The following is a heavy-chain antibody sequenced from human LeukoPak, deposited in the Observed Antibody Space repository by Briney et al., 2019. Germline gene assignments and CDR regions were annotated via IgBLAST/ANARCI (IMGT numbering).Heavy chain of an antibody. CDR3: ARERDIRGVVVAATIFDY. Sequence: SETLSLACTVSGDSISSYYWSWIRQPPGKGLEWIGYIHYSGSTNYNPSLKSRVTISVDTSKNQFSLILSSVTTADTAVYYCARERDIRGVVVAATIFDYWGQGTLVTVSS. D-gene: IGHD2-15*01. J-gene: IGHJ4*02. V-gene: IGHV4-59*01. CDR2: IHYSGST. CDR1: GDSISSYY.